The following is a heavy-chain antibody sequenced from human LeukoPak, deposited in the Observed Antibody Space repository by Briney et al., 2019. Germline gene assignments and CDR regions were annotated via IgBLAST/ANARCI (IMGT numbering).Heavy chain of an antibody. J-gene: IGHJ4*02. D-gene: IGHD3-10*01. CDR2: IYHSGTT. V-gene: IGHV4-61*01. CDR3: ARKENVYYYFDY. Sequence: SETLSLTCTVSGGSVSSGSYYWSWIRQPPGKGLEWIGYIYHSGTTYYNPSLQSRVTMSVDTSKNQFSLKLSSVTAVDTAVYYCARKENVYYYFDYWGQGTLVTVSS. CDR1: GGSVSSGSYY.